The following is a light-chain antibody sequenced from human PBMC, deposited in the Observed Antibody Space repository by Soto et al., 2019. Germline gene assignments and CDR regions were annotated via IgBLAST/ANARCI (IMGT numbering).Light chain of an antibody. CDR3: QQYGSSPRT. V-gene: IGKV3-20*01. CDR2: GAS. Sequence: EIVLTQSPSTLSLSPGERATLSCRASQSVTSNYLAWYQQKPGQAPRLLIYGASSRATGIPDRFSGSGSETDFTLTISRLEPEDFAVYYCQQYGSSPRTFGQGTKVEI. CDR1: QSVTSNY. J-gene: IGKJ1*01.